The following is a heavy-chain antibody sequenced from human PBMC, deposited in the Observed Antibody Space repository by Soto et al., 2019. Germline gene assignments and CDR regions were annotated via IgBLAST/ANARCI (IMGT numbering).Heavy chain of an antibody. D-gene: IGHD2-2*01. J-gene: IGHJ6*02. Sequence: GGSLRLSCAAFGFTFSSYGMHWVRQAPGKGLEWVAVISYDGSNKYYVDSVKGRFTISRDNSKNTLYLQMNSLRAEDTAVYYCAKVHCSSASCYPNYYYYYGMDVWGPGTTVTVSS. CDR3: AKVHCSSASCYPNYYYYYGMDV. V-gene: IGHV3-30*18. CDR2: ISYDGSNK. CDR1: GFTFSSYG.